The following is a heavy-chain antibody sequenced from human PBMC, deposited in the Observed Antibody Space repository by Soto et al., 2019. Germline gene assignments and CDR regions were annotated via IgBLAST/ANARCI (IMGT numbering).Heavy chain of an antibody. CDR3: ARVKVAYSYGSRSGLFFDY. CDR2: ISSSSSYI. D-gene: IGHD5-18*01. J-gene: IGHJ4*02. CDR1: GFTFSSYS. V-gene: IGHV3-21*01. Sequence: GGSLRLSCAASGFTFSSYSMNWVRQAPGKGLEWVSSISSSSSYIYYADSVKGRFTISRDNAKNSLYLQMNSLRAEDTAVYYCARVKVAYSYGSRSGLFFDYWGQGTLVTVSS.